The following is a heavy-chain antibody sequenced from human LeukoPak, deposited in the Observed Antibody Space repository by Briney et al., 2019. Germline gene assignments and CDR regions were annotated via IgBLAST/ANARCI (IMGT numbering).Heavy chain of an antibody. CDR2: LNPDIP. V-gene: IGHV1-46*01. D-gene: IGHD3-9*01. CDR1: GYTFSNYC. J-gene: IGHJ3*02. CDR3: AKDPRNILTGDYDDFDI. Sequence: EASVKVSCKASGYTFSNYCMHWVRQAPGQGLEWMGILNPDIPIYAQTFEGRVTMTRDMSTSTVYMELTTLTSDDTAVYFCAKDPRNILTGDYDDFDIWGQGTMVIVSS.